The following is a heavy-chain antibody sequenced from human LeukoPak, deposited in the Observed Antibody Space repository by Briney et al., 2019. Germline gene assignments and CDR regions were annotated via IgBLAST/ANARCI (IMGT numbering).Heavy chain of an antibody. V-gene: IGHV3-15*01. D-gene: IGHD5-12*01. Sequence: GGSLRLSCTASGFTCSNAWMSWFRQAPGKGLEWVGRIKSKTDGGTTDYAAPVKGRFAISRDDSKNTLYLQMNSLKTEDTAVYYCTRSSDGYEGGFDYWGQGTLVTVSS. CDR3: TRSSDGYEGGFDY. J-gene: IGHJ4*02. CDR2: IKSKTDGGTT. CDR1: GFTCSNAW.